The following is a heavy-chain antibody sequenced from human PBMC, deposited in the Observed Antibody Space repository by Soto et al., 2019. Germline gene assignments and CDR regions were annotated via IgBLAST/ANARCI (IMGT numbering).Heavy chain of an antibody. D-gene: IGHD2-15*01. J-gene: IGHJ6*02. CDR3: ARAGRHCSGGSCYSGDYGMDV. CDR1: GYTFTSYD. Sequence: QVQLVQSGAEVKKPGASVKVSCKTSGYTFTSYDINWVRQATGQGREWMGWMNPNSGNTGYAQKFQGRVTMTRNTSISTAYLEPSSLRSEDTAVYYCARAGRHCSGGSCYSGDYGMDVWGQGTTITVSS. CDR2: MNPNSGNT. V-gene: IGHV1-8*01.